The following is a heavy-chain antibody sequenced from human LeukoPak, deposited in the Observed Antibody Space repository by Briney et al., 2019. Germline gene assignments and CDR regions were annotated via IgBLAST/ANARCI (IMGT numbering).Heavy chain of an antibody. CDR2: ISSSGSTI. CDR1: GFTFSSYE. Sequence: GGSLRLSCAASGFTFSSYEMNWVRQAPGKGLEWVSYISSSGSTIYYADSVKGRFTISRDNAKNSLYLQMNSLRAEDTAVYYCARDVREEEQQLAYGMDVWGQGTTVTVSS. CDR3: ARDVREEEQQLAYGMDV. D-gene: IGHD6-13*01. J-gene: IGHJ6*02. V-gene: IGHV3-48*03.